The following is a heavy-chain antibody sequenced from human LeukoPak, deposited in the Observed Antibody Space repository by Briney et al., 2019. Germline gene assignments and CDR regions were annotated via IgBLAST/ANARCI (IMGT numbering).Heavy chain of an antibody. Sequence: GGSRRLSCAASGFTFSSYWMSWVRQAPGKGLEWVANIKQDGSEKYYVDSVKGRFTISRDNAKNSLYLQMNSLRAEDTAVYYCARETREYCSSTSCWGPYYFDYWGQGTLVTVYS. CDR3: ARETREYCSSTSCWGPYYFDY. V-gene: IGHV3-7*01. CDR2: IKQDGSEK. J-gene: IGHJ4*02. CDR1: GFTFSSYW. D-gene: IGHD2-2*01.